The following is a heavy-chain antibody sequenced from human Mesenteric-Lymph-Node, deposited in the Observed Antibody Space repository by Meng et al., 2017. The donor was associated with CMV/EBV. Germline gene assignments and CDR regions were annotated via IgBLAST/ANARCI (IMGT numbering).Heavy chain of an antibody. CDR3: ARSPSFGGMDV. Sequence: LRLSCAVSGFPFTTNNRWGWIRQPPGKGLEWIGNINYSGTTYYNPSLKSRVTMSIDTSKNQFSLKLSSVTAVDTAVYYCARSPSFGGMDVWGQGTTVTVSS. D-gene: IGHD3-10*01. J-gene: IGHJ6*02. V-gene: IGHV4-28*01. CDR2: INYSGTT. CDR1: GFPFTTNNR.